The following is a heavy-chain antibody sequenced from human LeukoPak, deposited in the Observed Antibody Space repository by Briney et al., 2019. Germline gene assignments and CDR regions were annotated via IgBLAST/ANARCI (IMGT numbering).Heavy chain of an antibody. V-gene: IGHV1-3*01. CDR3: ARGENWNDY. CDR1: GYTFSSHA. J-gene: IGHJ4*02. Sequence: EASVKVSCKASGYTFSSHAMNWVRQAPGQRLEWMGWINAGNGDTKYSPKFQGRVTMTRDTSISTAYMELSRLRSDDTAVYYCARGENWNDYWGQGTLVTVSS. CDR2: INAGNGDT. D-gene: IGHD1-1*01.